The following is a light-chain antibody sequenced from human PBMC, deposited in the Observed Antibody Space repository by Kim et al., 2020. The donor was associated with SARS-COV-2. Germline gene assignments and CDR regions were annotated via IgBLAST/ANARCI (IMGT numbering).Light chain of an antibody. J-gene: IGKJ2*01. CDR3: QKYDSAPHT. Sequence: DIQMTQSPSSLSASLGDRVTVTCRASQGISHYLAWYQQKPGKVPKLLIFAASTLQSGVPSRFSGSGSGTDFTLTISSLQPEDVATYYCQKYDSAPHTFGQGTKLEI. CDR2: AAS. CDR1: QGISHY. V-gene: IGKV1-27*01.